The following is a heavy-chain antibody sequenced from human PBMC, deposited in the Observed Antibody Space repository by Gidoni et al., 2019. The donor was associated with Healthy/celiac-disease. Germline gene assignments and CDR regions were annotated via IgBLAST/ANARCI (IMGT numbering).Heavy chain of an antibody. Sequence: QVQLQESGPGLVKPSETLSLTCTVSGGSISSYYWSWIRQPPGKGLDWIGYIYYSGSTNSNPSFKSRVPISVDTSKNQFSLKLSSVTAADPAVYYCARGGGLSGYGPLFDYWGQGTLVTVSS. D-gene: IGHD5-12*01. CDR1: GGSISSYY. CDR2: IYYSGST. CDR3: ARGGGLSGYGPLFDY. V-gene: IGHV4-59*01. J-gene: IGHJ4*02.